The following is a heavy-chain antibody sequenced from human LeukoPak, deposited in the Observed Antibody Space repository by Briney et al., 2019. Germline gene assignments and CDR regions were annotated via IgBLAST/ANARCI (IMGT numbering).Heavy chain of an antibody. CDR1: GFTFSDYY. D-gene: IGHD6-13*01. V-gene: IGHV3-11*01. Sequence: GRSLRLSCAASGFTFSDYYMSWIRQAPGKGLEWVSYISSSGSTIYYADSVKGRFTISRDNSEDTAVYYCARDPVAAAGTIRAGRYNFDYWGQGTLVTVSS. CDR3: GRYNFDY. J-gene: IGHJ4*02. CDR2: ISSSGSTI.